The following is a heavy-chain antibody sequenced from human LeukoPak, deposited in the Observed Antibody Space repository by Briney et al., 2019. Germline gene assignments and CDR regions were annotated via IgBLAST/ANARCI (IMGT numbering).Heavy chain of an antibody. Sequence: PGGSLRLSCVASGFTFSRDWMSWVRQAPGKGLEWVANIKEDGSAQYYADSVKGRFTISRDNTKNSLYLQMNSLTAEDTAMYYCAKDGDGYHNWGQGALDTVSS. D-gene: IGHD3-9*01. CDR1: GFTFSRDW. CDR3: AKDGDGYHN. J-gene: IGHJ4*02. V-gene: IGHV3-7*01. CDR2: IKEDGSAQ.